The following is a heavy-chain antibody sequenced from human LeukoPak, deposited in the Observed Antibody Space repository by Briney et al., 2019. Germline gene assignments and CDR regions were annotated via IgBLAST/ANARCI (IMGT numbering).Heavy chain of an antibody. CDR3: ARDCSSSSCYYYP. CDR1: GYTFTSYG. D-gene: IGHD2-2*01. J-gene: IGHJ5*02. Sequence: ASVKVSCKASGYTFTSYGISWVRQAPGQGLEWMGWISAYNGNTDYAQNFQGGVTMTTDTSTTTAYMELRSLRSDDTAVYYCARDCSSSSCYYYPWGQGTLVTVSS. V-gene: IGHV1-18*01. CDR2: ISAYNGNT.